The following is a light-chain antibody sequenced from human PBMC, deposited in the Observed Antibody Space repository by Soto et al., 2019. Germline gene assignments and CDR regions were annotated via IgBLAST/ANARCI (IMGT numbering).Light chain of an antibody. Sequence: EIVMTQSPATLSVSPGERATLASSASQSVSSTLAWYQHKPVQAPRLLIYGTSIMATGIPPRFSRSGSGTDSTHTITSLRSDYVAVYYCQEYNNWPPYTLGKRTKLEIK. CDR3: QEYNNWPPYT. J-gene: IGKJ2*01. V-gene: IGKV3-15*01. CDR2: GTS. CDR1: QSVSST.